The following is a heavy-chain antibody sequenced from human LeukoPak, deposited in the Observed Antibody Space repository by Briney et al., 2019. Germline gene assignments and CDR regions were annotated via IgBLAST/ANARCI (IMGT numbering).Heavy chain of an antibody. J-gene: IGHJ2*01. V-gene: IGHV1-18*01. Sequence: GASVKVSCKASGYTFTSYGISWVRQAPGQGLEWMGWISAYNGNTNYAQKLQGRVTMTRDTSISTAYMELSRLRSDDTAVYYCARGRGVGATHWYFDLWGRGTLVTVSS. CDR3: ARGRGVGATHWYFDL. D-gene: IGHD1-26*01. CDR1: GYTFTSYG. CDR2: ISAYNGNT.